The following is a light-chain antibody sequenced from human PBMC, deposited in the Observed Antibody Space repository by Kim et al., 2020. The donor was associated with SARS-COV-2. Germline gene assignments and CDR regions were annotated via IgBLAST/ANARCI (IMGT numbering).Light chain of an antibody. CDR2: HDS. CDR3: QAWDSTTVV. J-gene: IGLJ2*01. Sequence: VSPGQTASITCSGDKLSNKYTSWYQHKAGQSPVLVVHHDSKRPSGIPERFSASTSANTATLTISGTQATDEADYYCQAWDSTTVVFGGGTQLTVL. V-gene: IGLV3-1*01. CDR1: KLSNKY.